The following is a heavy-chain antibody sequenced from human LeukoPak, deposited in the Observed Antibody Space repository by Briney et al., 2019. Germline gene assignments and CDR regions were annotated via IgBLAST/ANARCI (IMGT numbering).Heavy chain of an antibody. J-gene: IGHJ4*02. CDR3: ARAGSHWHYVY. CDR2: IKQDGSER. Sequence: GGSLRLSCAASGFTFSGFSMSWVGQSPTKGLEGGANIKQDGSERYYVDSVKGRFTISRDNAKNSLSLQMNNLRVEDTAVYYCARAGSHWHYVYWGQGTVVTVSS. CDR1: GFTFSGFS. D-gene: IGHD3-10*01. V-gene: IGHV3-7*01.